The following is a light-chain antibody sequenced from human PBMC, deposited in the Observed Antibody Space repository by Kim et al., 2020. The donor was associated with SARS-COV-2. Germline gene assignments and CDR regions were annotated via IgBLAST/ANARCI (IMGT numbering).Light chain of an antibody. CDR2: SNN. Sequence: ELTQPPSASGTPGQRVTISCSGGNSNIGSNPVNWYQQLPGTAPKLLMYSNNQRPSGVPDRFSASKSGTSASLAISRLQSEDEADYYCAAWDDSLFWV. J-gene: IGLJ3*02. CDR3: AAWDDSLFWV. V-gene: IGLV1-44*01. CDR1: NSNIGSNP.